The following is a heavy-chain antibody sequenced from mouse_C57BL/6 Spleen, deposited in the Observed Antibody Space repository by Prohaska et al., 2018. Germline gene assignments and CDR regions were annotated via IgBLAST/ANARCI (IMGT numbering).Heavy chain of an antibody. CDR2: IYPGSGNT. D-gene: IGHD2-10*02. V-gene: IGHV1-76*01. CDR1: GYTFTDYY. Sequence: SVKLSCKASGYTFTDYYINWVKQRPGQGLEWIARIYPGSGNTYYNEKFKGKATLTAEKSSSTAYMQLSSLTSEDSAVYYCARGDVWDFDYWGQGTTLTVSS. J-gene: IGHJ2*01. CDR3: ARGDVWDFDY.